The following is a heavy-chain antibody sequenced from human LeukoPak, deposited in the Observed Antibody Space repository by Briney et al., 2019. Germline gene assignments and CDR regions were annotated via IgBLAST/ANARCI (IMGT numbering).Heavy chain of an antibody. D-gene: IGHD6-13*01. CDR3: ARRLAAAGTSPLDY. CDR2: IYYSGST. Sequence: PSETLSLTCAVYGGSFSGYYWSWIRQPPGKGLEWIGYIYYSGSTNYNPSLKSRVTISVDTSKNQFSLKLSSVTAADTAVYYCARRLAAAGTSPLDYWGQGTLVTVSS. CDR1: GGSFSGYY. J-gene: IGHJ4*02. V-gene: IGHV4-59*08.